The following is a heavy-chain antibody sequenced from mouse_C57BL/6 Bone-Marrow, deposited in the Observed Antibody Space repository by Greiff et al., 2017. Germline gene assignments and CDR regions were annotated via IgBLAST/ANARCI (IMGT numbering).Heavy chain of an antibody. D-gene: IGHD1-1*01. V-gene: IGHV1-20*01. Sequence: EVQLQQSGPELVKPGDSVKISCKASGYSFTGYFMNWVMQSHGKSLEWIGRINPYNGDTFYNQKFKGKATLTVDKSSSTAHMELRSLTSDDSAVYYCARPLLFYGSSGYAMDYWGQGTSVTVSS. CDR1: GYSFTGYF. CDR2: INPYNGDT. CDR3: ARPLLFYGSSGYAMDY. J-gene: IGHJ4*01.